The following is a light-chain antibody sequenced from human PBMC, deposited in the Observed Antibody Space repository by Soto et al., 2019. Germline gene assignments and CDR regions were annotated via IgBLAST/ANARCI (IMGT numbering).Light chain of an antibody. CDR3: SSYTSTNTKVV. Sequence: QSALTQPASVSGSPGQSITISCTGTSSDAGGHNYVSWYQHYPGKAPKLMIYEVSYRPSGVSNRFSGSKSGNTASLTISGLQAEDEADYYCSSYTSTNTKVVFGGGTKLTVL. V-gene: IGLV2-14*01. CDR1: SSDAGGHNY. J-gene: IGLJ2*01. CDR2: EVS.